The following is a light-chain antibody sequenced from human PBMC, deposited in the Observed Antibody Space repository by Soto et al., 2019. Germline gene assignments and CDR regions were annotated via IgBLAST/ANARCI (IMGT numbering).Light chain of an antibody. CDR3: PRYYNAPFT. CDR1: QGIKNY. J-gene: IGKJ4*01. V-gene: IGKV1-27*01. CDR2: AAS. Sequence: DIQVTQYPSSLSASVGDRVTITCRASQGIKNYLAWYQQKPGEIPKLLIYAASTLESGIPPRFSGSGSGTDFTLTINNLQPEDVATYSCPRYYNAPFTFGGGTKVEIK.